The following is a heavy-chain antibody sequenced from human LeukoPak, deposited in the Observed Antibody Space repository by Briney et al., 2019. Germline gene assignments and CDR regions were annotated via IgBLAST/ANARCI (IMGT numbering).Heavy chain of an antibody. CDR3: ARGGGQNYVWGSYRSAFDY. CDR2: INHSGST. V-gene: IGHV4-34*01. D-gene: IGHD3-16*02. CDR1: GTSFSGYY. J-gene: IGHJ4*02. Sequence: SETLSLTCAVYGTSFSGYYWSWIRQPPGKGLEWIGEINHSGSTNYNPSLKSRVTISVDTSKNQFSLKLSSVTAADTAVYYCARGGGQNYVWGSYRSAFDYWGQGTLVTVSS.